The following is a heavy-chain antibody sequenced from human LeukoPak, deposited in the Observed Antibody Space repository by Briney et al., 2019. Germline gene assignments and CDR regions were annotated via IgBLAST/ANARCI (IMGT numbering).Heavy chain of an antibody. J-gene: IGHJ3*02. D-gene: IGHD6-19*01. V-gene: IGHV3-21*01. CDR3: ARPYSSGLDAFDI. CDR1: GFTFSSYS. Sequence: GGSLRLSCAASGFTFSSYSMNWVRQAPGKGLEWVSCISSSSSYIYYADSVKGRFTISRDNAKNSLYLQMSSLSAEDTAVYYCARPYSSGLDAFDIWGQGTMVTVSS. CDR2: ISSSSSYI.